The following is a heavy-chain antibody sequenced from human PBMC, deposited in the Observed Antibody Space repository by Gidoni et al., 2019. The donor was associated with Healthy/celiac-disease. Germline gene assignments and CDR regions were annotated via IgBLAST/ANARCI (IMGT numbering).Heavy chain of an antibody. D-gene: IGHD6-19*01. J-gene: IGHJ6*02. CDR2: ISYDGSNK. Sequence: QAPGKGLEWVAVISYDGSNKYYADSVKGRFTISRDNSKNTLYLQMNSLRAEDTAVYYCAKDQGRGWLAGIYYYGMDVWGQGTTVTVSS. CDR3: AKDQGRGWLAGIYYYGMDV. V-gene: IGHV3-30*18.